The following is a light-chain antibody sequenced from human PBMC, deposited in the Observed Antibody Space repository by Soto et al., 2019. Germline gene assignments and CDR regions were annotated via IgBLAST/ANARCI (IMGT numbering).Light chain of an antibody. CDR3: QKYNSAPWT. CDR2: AAS. CDR1: QGISNY. Sequence: IQLTQSPSSLSASVGDRVSITCRASQGISNYLAWYQQKQGKVPTLLIYAASTLQSGVPSRFSGSGSGTDFTLTISSLQPEDVATYYCQKYNSAPWTFGQGTKVDIK. J-gene: IGKJ1*01. V-gene: IGKV1-27*01.